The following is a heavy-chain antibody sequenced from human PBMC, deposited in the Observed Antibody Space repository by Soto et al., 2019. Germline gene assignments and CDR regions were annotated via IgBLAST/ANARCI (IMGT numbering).Heavy chain of an antibody. Sequence: SETLSLTCTFSGGSISSYYWSWIRQPPGKGLEWIGYTSYSGSTNYNPSLKSRVTISVDTSKNQFSLKLTSVTAADTAVYYCARRWGTYFDFWGQGTLVTVSS. J-gene: IGHJ4*02. CDR2: TSYSGST. CDR3: ARRWGTYFDF. CDR1: GGSISSYY. V-gene: IGHV4-59*08. D-gene: IGHD7-27*01.